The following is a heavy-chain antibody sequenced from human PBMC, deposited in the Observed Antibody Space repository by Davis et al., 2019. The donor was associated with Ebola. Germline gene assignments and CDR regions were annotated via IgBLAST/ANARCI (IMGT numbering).Heavy chain of an antibody. Sequence: PSETLSLTCTVSGGSISSYYWSWIRQPPGKGLEWIGYIYYSGSTNYNPSLKSRVTISVDTSKNQFSLKLSSVTAADTAVYYCASGWLEIDYWGQGTLVTVSS. D-gene: IGHD6-19*01. CDR2: IYYSGST. CDR1: GGSISSYY. V-gene: IGHV4-59*08. CDR3: ASGWLEIDY. J-gene: IGHJ4*02.